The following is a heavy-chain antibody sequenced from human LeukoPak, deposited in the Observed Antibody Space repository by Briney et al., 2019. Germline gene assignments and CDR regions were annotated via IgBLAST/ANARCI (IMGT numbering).Heavy chain of an antibody. D-gene: IGHD5-18*01. V-gene: IGHV4-59*08. J-gene: IGHJ4*02. CDR3: ASTSGYSYGLYFDY. CDR2: IYYSGST. CDR1: GGSISSYY. Sequence: PSETLSLTCTVSGGSISSYYWSWIRQPPGKGLGWIGYIYYSGSTNYNPSLKSRVTISVDTSKNQFSLKLSSVTAADTAVYYCASTSGYSYGLYFDYWGQGTLVTVSS.